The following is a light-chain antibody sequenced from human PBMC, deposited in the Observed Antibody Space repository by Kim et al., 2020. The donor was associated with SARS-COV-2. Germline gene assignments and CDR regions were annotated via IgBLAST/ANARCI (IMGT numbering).Light chain of an antibody. CDR3: QQYHKWPLT. CDR2: GPS. V-gene: IGKV3-15*01. J-gene: IGKJ4*01. Sequence: EIVMTQSPATLSVSPEERATLSCRASQSVSSSLAWYQQKPGQAPRLLIYGPSTRATGIPARFSGSGSGTQFTLTISSLQSEDFAVYYCQQYHKWPLTFGGVTKVDIK. CDR1: QSVSSS.